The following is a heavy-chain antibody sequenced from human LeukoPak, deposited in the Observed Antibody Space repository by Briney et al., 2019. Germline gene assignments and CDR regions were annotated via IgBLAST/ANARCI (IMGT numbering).Heavy chain of an antibody. Sequence: GESLKISCKGSGYSFTSYWIGWVRQMPGKGLEWMGIIYPGDSDTRYSPSFQGQVTISADKSISTAYLQWSSLKASDTAMYYCARHDYVSEGYYYGMDVWGQGTTVTVPS. CDR3: ARHDYVSEGYYYGMDV. CDR1: GYSFTSYW. D-gene: IGHD3-16*01. CDR2: IYPGDSDT. J-gene: IGHJ6*02. V-gene: IGHV5-51*01.